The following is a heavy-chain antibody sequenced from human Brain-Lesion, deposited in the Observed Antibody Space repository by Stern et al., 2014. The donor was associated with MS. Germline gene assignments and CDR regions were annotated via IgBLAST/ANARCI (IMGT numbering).Heavy chain of an antibody. CDR1: GFTFGNYW. CDR3: ARVYNTIYGIVTQRGSGMDV. D-gene: IGHD3-3*01. CDR2: VKADGTEK. V-gene: IGHV3-7*01. Sequence: EDQLVESGGGLVQPGGSLTISCTAAGFTFGNYWMTWVRQAPGTGLERVANVKADGTEKNYVGSVKGRFTISINNARNSLYLQMNSLRVEDTALYYCARVYNTIYGIVTQRGSGMDVWGQGTTVIVSS. J-gene: IGHJ6*02.